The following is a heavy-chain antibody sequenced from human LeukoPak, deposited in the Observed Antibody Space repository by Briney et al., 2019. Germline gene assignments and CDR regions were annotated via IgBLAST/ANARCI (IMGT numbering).Heavy chain of an antibody. V-gene: IGHV3-23*01. Sequence: PGGSLRLSCAASGFSFSSYAMSWVRQAPGKGLEWVSAISGSGGSTYYADSVKGRFTISRDNSKNTLYLQMNSLRAEDTAVYYCARDDFEYSVHNGMDVWGQGTTVTVSS. J-gene: IGHJ6*02. CDR3: ARDDFEYSVHNGMDV. CDR2: ISGSGGST. CDR1: GFSFSSYA. D-gene: IGHD3-9*01.